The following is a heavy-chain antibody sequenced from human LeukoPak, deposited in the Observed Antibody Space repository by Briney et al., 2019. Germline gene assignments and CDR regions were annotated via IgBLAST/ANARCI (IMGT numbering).Heavy chain of an antibody. Sequence: SETLSLTCTVSGGSISNYYWSWIRRSPGKGLEWIGYIYDSGSTKYNPSLKSRVAISVDTSKNRFSLKLTSVTAADTAVYFCARDRGYYYDGSGLLDHWGQGALVTVSS. CDR2: IYDSGST. CDR3: ARDRGYYYDGSGLLDH. V-gene: IGHV4-59*01. D-gene: IGHD3-22*01. CDR1: GGSISNYY. J-gene: IGHJ4*02.